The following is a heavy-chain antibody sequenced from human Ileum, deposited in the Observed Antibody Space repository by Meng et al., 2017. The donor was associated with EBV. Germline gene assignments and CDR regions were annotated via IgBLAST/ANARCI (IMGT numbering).Heavy chain of an antibody. CDR2: VYHRGDT. J-gene: IGHJ4*02. Sequence: QVELPGSGPGLVKPSGALSLPCTVSGDSISSDIWWSWVRQPPGKGLEWIGEVYHRGDTNYNPSLKSRVDISVDKSKNQFYLSLFSVTAADTAVYYCGRDQGRELINHWGQGTLVTVSS. D-gene: IGHD1-7*01. CDR3: GRDQGRELINH. CDR1: GDSISSDIW. V-gene: IGHV4-4*02.